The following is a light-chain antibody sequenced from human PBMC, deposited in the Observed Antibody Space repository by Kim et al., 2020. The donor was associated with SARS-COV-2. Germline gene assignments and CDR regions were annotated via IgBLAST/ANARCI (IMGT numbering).Light chain of an antibody. CDR3: RSYGNSLSGFVI. J-gene: IGLJ2*01. CDR2: ESN. Sequence: LTNPCTGRNSNVGAGFDEDGCEQLPGRASKLLFTESNNRPSGVPDRFSASKSGTSAALAITGLQAEDEADYYCRSYGNSLSGFVIFGGGTQLTVL. CDR1: NSNVGAGFD. V-gene: IGLV1-40*01.